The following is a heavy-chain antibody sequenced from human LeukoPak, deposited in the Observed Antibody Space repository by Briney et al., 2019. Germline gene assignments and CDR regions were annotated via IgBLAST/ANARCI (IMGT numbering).Heavy chain of an antibody. CDR2: MYTSGTT. CDR3: ARCSRYSSSWNHPSRYYYYYYMDV. V-gene: IGHV4-4*07. CDR1: GGSISSYY. D-gene: IGHD6-13*01. J-gene: IGHJ6*03. Sequence: PSETLSLTCTVSGGSISSYYWSWIRQPAGKGLEWIGHMYTSGTTNYNPSLKSRVTMSVDTSKNQFSLKLSSVTAADTAVYYCARCSRYSSSWNHPSRYYYYYYMDVWGKGTTVTVSS.